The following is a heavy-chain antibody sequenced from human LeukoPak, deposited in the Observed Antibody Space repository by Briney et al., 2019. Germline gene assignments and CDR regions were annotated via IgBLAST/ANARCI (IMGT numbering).Heavy chain of an antibody. D-gene: IGHD4-17*01. J-gene: IGHJ4*02. V-gene: IGHV1-18*01. Sequence: ASVKVSCKASGYTFTSYGISWVRQAPGQGLEWMGWISAYNGNTNYAQKLQGRVTMTTDTSASTAYMELRSLRSDDTAVYYCARGLRGEGFDYADYWGQGTLVTVSS. CDR2: ISAYNGNT. CDR3: ARGLRGEGFDYADY. CDR1: GYTFTSYG.